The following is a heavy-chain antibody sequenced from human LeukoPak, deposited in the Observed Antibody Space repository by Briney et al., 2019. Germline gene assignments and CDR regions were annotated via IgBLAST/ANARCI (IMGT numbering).Heavy chain of an antibody. V-gene: IGHV1-18*01. CDR2: ISAYNGNT. CDR1: GYTFTSYG. J-gene: IGHJ6*02. CDR3: TYSSTSSPLYYYYGMDV. Sequence: ASVKVSCKASGYTFTSYGISWVRQTPGQGLEWMGWISAYNGNTNYAQKLQGRVTMTTDTSTSTAYMELRSLRSDDTAVYYCTYSSTSSPLYYYYGMDVWGQGTTVTVSS. D-gene: IGHD2-2*01.